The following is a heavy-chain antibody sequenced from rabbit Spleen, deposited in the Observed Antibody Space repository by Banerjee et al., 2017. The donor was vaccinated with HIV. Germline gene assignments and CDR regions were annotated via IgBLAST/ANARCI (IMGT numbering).Heavy chain of an antibody. CDR3: ARDTGSSFSSYGMDL. CDR1: GVSFSGASY. V-gene: IGHV1S40*01. Sequence: QSLEESGGDLVKPGESLTLTCTASGVSFSGASYMCWVRQAPGKGLEWVVCIDAGSSGFTYFASWAKGRFTITKTSSTTVTLQMTSLTAADTATYFCARDTGSSFSSYGMDLWGQGTLVTVS. D-gene: IGHD8-1*01. J-gene: IGHJ6*01. CDR2: IDAGSSGFT.